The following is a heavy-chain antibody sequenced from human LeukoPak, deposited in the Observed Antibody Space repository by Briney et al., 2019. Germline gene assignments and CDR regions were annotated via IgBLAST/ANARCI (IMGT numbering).Heavy chain of an antibody. V-gene: IGHV3-23*01. CDR3: AKGRGSFGRYSFDY. D-gene: IGHD1-26*01. Sequence: GGSLRLSCAASGFTFTSYSMNWVRQAPGKGLEGFSGIVSSGDPTYHAHSVKGHFTISRENPPNTLYLQMHSLRADETAVYYCAKGRGSFGRYSFDYWGQGTLLTVSS. CDR1: GFTFTSYS. CDR2: IVSSGDPT. J-gene: IGHJ4*02.